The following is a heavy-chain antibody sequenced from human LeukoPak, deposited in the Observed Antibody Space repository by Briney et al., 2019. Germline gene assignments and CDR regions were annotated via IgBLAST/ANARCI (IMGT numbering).Heavy chain of an antibody. V-gene: IGHV3-23*01. Sequence: GGSLRLSCAASGFTFSSYAMSWVRQAAGKGLEWVAAISGSGGSTYYADSVKGRFTISRDNYKNTLYLQMNSLRAEDTAVYYCAKDPYYYDSSGYFDYWGQGTLVTISS. D-gene: IGHD3-22*01. CDR2: ISGSGGST. CDR1: GFTFSSYA. J-gene: IGHJ4*02. CDR3: AKDPYYYDSSGYFDY.